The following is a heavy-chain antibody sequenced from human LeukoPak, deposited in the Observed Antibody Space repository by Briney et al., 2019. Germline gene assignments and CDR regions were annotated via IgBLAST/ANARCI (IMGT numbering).Heavy chain of an antibody. CDR1: GFTFSSYA. J-gene: IGHJ6*02. V-gene: IGHV3-66*01. Sequence: PGGSLRLSCAASGFTFSSYAMSWVRQAPGKGLEWVSVIYSGGSTYYADSVKGRFTISRDNSKNTLYLQMNSLRAEDTAVYYCARPYGDGTIYGMDVWGQGTTVTVSS. CDR3: ARPYGDGTIYGMDV. CDR2: IYSGGST. D-gene: IGHD4-17*01.